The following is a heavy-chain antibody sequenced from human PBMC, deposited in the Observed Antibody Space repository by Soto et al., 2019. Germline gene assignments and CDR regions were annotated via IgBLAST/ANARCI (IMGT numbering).Heavy chain of an antibody. CDR2: MYKTGST. D-gene: IGHD2-2*01. CDR3: ARDLWGYCGTSCYQIYYYGMDV. V-gene: IGHV4-59*01. CDR1: GGSISGYY. Sequence: SETLSLTCTVSGGSISGYYWSWIRQPPGKGLEWIGYMYKTGSTVYNPSFKSRVTISVDTSKNQFSLKLNSVTAADTAVYYCARDLWGYCGTSCYQIYYYGMDVWGQGTTVTVSS. J-gene: IGHJ6*02.